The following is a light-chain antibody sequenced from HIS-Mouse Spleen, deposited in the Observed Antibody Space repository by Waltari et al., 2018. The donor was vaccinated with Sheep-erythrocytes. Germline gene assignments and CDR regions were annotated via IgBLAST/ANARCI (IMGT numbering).Light chain of an antibody. CDR3: QQYYSTLT. Sequence: DIVMTQSPDSLAVSLGERATINCKSSQSVLYSSNNKNYLAWYQQKPGQPPKLLIYWASTRESGVPDRFSGSGSGTDFTLTISSLQAEDVAVYYCQQYYSTLTFGGGTMVESK. V-gene: IGKV4-1*01. J-gene: IGKJ4*01. CDR1: QSVLYSSNNKNY. CDR2: WAS.